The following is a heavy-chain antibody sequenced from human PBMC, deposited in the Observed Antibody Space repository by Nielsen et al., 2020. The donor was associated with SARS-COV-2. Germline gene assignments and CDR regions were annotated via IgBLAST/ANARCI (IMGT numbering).Heavy chain of an antibody. J-gene: IGHJ5*02. CDR1: GGPVSGFH. CDR2: INDVGYT. CDR3: ARGPGGGSGIFAHWLDP. Sequence: SQTLSLTRGVYGGPVSGFHWNWIRQPPGKGLEWIGEINDVGYTNYNSSLKSRLSMSVDTSKSQFSLKLTSLSAADTAIYYCARGPGGGSGIFAHWLDPWGQGILVTVSS. D-gene: IGHD1-26*01. V-gene: IGHV4-34*01.